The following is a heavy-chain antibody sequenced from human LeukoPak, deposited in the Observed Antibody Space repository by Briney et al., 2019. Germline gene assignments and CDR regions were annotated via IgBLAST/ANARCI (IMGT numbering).Heavy chain of an antibody. V-gene: IGHV3-23*01. Sequence: PGGSLRLSCAASGLTFSSYSMSWVRQAPGKGLEWVSSISGSGGSTYYADSVKGRFTISRDNSQNTLYLQMNSLRAEDTAVYYCAKDPGNIAVAGWGARKGEYFQHWGQGTLVTVSS. CDR2: ISGSGGST. CDR1: GLTFSSYS. CDR3: AKDPGNIAVAGWGARKGEYFQH. D-gene: IGHD6-19*01. J-gene: IGHJ1*01.